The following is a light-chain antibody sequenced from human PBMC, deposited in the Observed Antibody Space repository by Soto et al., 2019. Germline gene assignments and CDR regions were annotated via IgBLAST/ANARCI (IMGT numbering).Light chain of an antibody. J-gene: IGKJ1*01. CDR2: VAS. V-gene: IGKV3-20*01. CDR3: QQYGSSSGWT. Sequence: EIVLTQSPATLSLSPGERATLSCRASRRVSSNYLAWYQQKPGQCPRLRIYVASSRATGIPDRFSGSGSGTDFTLTISRLEPEYFALYYCQQYGSSSGWTFGQGAKGEIK. CDR1: RRVSSNY.